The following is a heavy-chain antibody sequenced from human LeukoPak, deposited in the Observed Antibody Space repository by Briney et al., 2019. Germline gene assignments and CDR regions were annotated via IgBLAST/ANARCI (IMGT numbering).Heavy chain of an antibody. J-gene: IGHJ4*02. D-gene: IGHD4-23*01. Sequence: SETLSLTCTVSGASISDSSYYWGWIRQPPGKGLEWIGSMHYGGSSDYNPSLKSRVTISVDTSKNQFSLKLTSVTAADTAVYYCARRELTPKRFFDFWGQGTLVTVSS. V-gene: IGHV4-39*01. CDR2: MHYGGSS. CDR3: ARRELTPKRFFDF. CDR1: GASISDSSYY.